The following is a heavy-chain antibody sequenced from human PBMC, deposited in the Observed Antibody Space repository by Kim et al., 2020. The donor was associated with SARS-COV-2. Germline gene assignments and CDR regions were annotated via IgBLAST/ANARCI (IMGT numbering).Heavy chain of an antibody. CDR3: ARRYYYGSGSHFDWFDP. D-gene: IGHD3-10*01. CDR1: GGSISSSDYY. Sequence: SETLSLTCTVSGGSISSSDYYWGWIRQPPGKGLEWIGNIYYSGSTYYNPSLKSRVTISVDTSKNQFSLKLSSVTAADTAVYYCARRYYYGSGSHFDWFDPWGQGTLVTVSS. V-gene: IGHV4-39*01. CDR2: IYYSGST. J-gene: IGHJ5*02.